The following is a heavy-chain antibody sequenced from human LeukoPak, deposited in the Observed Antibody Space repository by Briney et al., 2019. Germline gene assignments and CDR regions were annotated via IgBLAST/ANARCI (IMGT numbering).Heavy chain of an antibody. CDR1: GFTFGDYA. D-gene: IGHD1-26*01. CDR2: IRSKAYGGTT. V-gene: IGHV3-49*03. J-gene: IGHJ4*02. Sequence: GGSLRLSCTASGFTFGDYAMSWFRQAPGKGLEWVGFIRSKAYGGTTDYAASVKGRFTISRDDSKSIAYLQMNSLKTEDTALYYCTRDEWELPLAYDDWGQGTLVTVSS. CDR3: TRDEWELPLAYDD.